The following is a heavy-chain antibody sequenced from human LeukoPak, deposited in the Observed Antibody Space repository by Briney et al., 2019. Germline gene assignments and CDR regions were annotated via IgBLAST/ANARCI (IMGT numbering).Heavy chain of an antibody. V-gene: IGHV1-2*02. CDR1: GYTFTGYY. Sequence: ASVKVSCKASGYTFTGYYTHWVRQAPGQGLEWMGWINPNSGDTSYAQKFQGRVTMTRDTSINTAYMESSSLRSDDTAIYSCARVSCAGTNCYHGGFDYWGQGTLVTVSS. J-gene: IGHJ4*02. CDR3: ARVSCAGTNCYHGGFDY. CDR2: INPNSGDT. D-gene: IGHD2-2*01.